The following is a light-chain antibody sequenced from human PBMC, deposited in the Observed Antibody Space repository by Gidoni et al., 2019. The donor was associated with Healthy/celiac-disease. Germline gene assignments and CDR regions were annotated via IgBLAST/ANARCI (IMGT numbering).Light chain of an antibody. CDR3: SEYRTSSTRV. CDR1: TSDVGGYTY. CDR2: EVS. V-gene: IGLV2-14*01. Sequence: QSALTHPASVSRSPGQSTSISCTRTTSDVGGYTYGYWYQQQPGKAPKLMIYEVSNRPAGVCNRFSGSKAGNTASLTIAGLQGEDEDDYHCSEYRTSSTRVFGGGTKLTVL. J-gene: IGLJ2*01.